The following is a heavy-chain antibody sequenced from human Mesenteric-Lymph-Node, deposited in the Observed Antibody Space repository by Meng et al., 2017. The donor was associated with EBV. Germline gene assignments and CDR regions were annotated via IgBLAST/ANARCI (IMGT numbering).Heavy chain of an antibody. V-gene: IGHV3-13*01. CDR2: IGAAGDT. Sequence: VQLGESGGGLVQPGGSLRLSCAASGFTFSSYDMHWVRQVTGKGLEWVSAIGAAGDTYYPDSMKGRFTISRENAKNSFYLQMNSLRTGDTAIYYCARGGVSNLDYWGRGTLVTVFS. CDR1: GFTFSSYD. J-gene: IGHJ4*02. CDR3: ARGGVSNLDY. D-gene: IGHD3-3*02.